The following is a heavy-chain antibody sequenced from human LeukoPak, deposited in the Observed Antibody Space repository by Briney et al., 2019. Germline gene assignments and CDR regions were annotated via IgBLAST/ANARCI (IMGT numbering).Heavy chain of an antibody. J-gene: IGHJ4*02. V-gene: IGHV3-30-3*01. D-gene: IGHD5-18*01. CDR3: ARDAGYSADFDH. CDR1: GFTFSSYA. Sequence: PGGSLRLSCAASGFTFSSYAMHWVRQAPGKGLEWVAVISYDGSNKYYADSVKGRFTISRDNSKNSLYLQMNSLRAEDTAVYYCARDAGYSADFDHWGQGTLVTVSS. CDR2: ISYDGSNK.